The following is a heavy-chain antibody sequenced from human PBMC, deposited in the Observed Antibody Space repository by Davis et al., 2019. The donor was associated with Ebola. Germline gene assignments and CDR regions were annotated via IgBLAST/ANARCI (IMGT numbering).Heavy chain of an antibody. CDR1: GGSISSYY. CDR3: ARSGLSFGVVKYHYGMDV. CDR2: IYYSGSS. V-gene: IGHV4-59*01. J-gene: IGHJ6*04. D-gene: IGHD3-3*01. Sequence: SETLSLTCTVSGGSISSYYWSWIRQPPGKGLEWIGYIYYSGSSNYNPYLKSRVTISTDTSKMQFSLKLSSVTAADTAVYYCARSGLSFGVVKYHYGMDVWGKGTTVTVSS.